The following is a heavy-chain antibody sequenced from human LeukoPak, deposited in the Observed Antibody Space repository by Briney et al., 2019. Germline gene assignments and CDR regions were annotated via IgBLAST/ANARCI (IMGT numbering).Heavy chain of an antibody. CDR1: GYTFTGYY. Sequence: GASVKVSCKASGYTFTGYYMHWVRQAPGQGLEWMGWINPNSGGTNYAQKFQGRVTMTRDTSISTAYMELSRLRSDDTAVYYCARDRIRGTYCSSTSCYTLAYWGQGTLVTVSP. D-gene: IGHD2-2*02. J-gene: IGHJ4*02. CDR2: INPNSGGT. V-gene: IGHV1-2*02. CDR3: ARDRIRGTYCSSTSCYTLAY.